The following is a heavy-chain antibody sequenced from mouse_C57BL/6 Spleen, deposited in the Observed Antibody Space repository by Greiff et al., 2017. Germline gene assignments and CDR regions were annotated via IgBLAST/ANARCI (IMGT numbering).Heavy chain of an antibody. D-gene: IGHD2-1*01. Sequence: VQLQQPGAELVKPGASVKMSCKASGYTFTSYWITWVQQRPGQGLEWIGDIYPGSGSTNYNEKFKSKATLTVDTSSSTAYMQLSSLTSEDSAVYYCARRANYGNYLWFAYWGQGTLVTVSA. CDR2: IYPGSGST. CDR3: ARRANYGNYLWFAY. J-gene: IGHJ3*01. V-gene: IGHV1-55*01. CDR1: GYTFTSYW.